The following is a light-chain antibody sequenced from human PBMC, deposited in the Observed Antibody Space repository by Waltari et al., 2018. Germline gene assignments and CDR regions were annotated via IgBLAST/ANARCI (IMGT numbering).Light chain of an antibody. CDR2: GNS. V-gene: IGLV1-40*01. Sequence: QSVLTQPPSVSGAPGQRVTIPCTGSSSNIGAGYDVHWSQQLPGTAPKLLIYGNSNRPSGVPDRFSGSKSGTSASLAITGLQAEDEADYYCQSYDSSLSGLDVVFGGGTKLTVL. CDR1: SSNIGAGYD. CDR3: QSYDSSLSGLDVV. J-gene: IGLJ2*01.